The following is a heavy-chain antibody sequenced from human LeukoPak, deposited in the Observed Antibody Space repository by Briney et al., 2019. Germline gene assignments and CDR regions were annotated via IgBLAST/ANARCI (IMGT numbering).Heavy chain of an antibody. CDR2: VSSTSSFI. J-gene: IGHJ2*01. V-gene: IGHV3-21*01. CDR1: GFPFSSYS. CDR3: ARDYFSRAALLGYFDL. Sequence: GSLILSFAASGFPFSSYSINWVRPAPGKGLEWVSCVSSTSSFIYYADSVKGRFTISRDNAKNSLYLQMNSLRAEDTAVYYCARDYFSRAALLGYFDLWGRGTLVTVSS. D-gene: IGHD2-15*01.